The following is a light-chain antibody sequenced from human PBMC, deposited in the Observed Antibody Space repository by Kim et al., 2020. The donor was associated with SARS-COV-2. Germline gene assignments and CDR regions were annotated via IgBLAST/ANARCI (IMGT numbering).Light chain of an antibody. CDR3: QAWDTSSVV. CDR1: NLGDKF. V-gene: IGLV3-1*01. CDR2: QDI. J-gene: IGLJ2*01. Sequence: VSPGQTATIPCSGHNLGDKFASWYQQKAGQSPILIIYQDIERPSGIPERFSGSNSGNTATLTISGTQAMDEADYYCQAWDTSSVVFGGGTQLTVL.